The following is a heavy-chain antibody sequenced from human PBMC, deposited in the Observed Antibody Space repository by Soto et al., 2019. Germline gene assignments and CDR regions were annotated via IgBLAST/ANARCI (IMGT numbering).Heavy chain of an antibody. V-gene: IGHV3-66*01. CDR3: ARVGTYDWV. CDR1: GFTVSNNY. Sequence: EVQLVESGGGLVQPGGSLRLSCAASGFTVSNNYMRWVRQAPGKGLEWVSLIYSGGATSYADSEKGRFTISRDNSKNTLYLQMNSLRAEVTAVYYCARVGTYDWVGGQGILVTVSS. CDR2: IYSGGAT. D-gene: IGHD1-1*01. J-gene: IGHJ4*02.